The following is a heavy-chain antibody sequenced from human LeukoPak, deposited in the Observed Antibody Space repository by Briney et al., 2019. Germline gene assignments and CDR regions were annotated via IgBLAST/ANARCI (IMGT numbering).Heavy chain of an antibody. CDR1: GYTFTIYY. CDR3: ARNPPYCTSTDCYNDY. J-gene: IGHJ4*02. D-gene: IGHD2-2*02. V-gene: IGHV1-2*02. CDR2: INPNSGAT. Sequence: GASVKGSCKASGYTFTIYYMHWVRQAPGQGLEWMGWINPNSGATTYAQRFQGRVTMTRDTSISTAYIELSGLTSDDTGVYYCARNPPYCTSTDCYNDYWGQGTLVTVSS.